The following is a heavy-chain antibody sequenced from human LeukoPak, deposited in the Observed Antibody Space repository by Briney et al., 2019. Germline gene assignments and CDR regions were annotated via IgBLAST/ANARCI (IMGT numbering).Heavy chain of an antibody. CDR2: IYYSGST. J-gene: IGHJ4*02. V-gene: IGHV4-39*01. CDR1: GGSISSSSYY. D-gene: IGHD4-17*01. CDR3: ARNGDYGTEPHQFDY. Sequence: KSSETLSLTCTVSGGSISSSSYYWGWIRQPPGKGLEWIGSIYYSGSTYYNPSLKSRVTISVDTSKNQFSLKLSSVTAADTAVYYCARNGDYGTEPHQFDYWGQGTLVTVSS.